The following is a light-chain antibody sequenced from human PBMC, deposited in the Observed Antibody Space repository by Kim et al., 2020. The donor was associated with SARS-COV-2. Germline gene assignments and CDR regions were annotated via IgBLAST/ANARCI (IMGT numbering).Light chain of an antibody. CDR2: AAS. CDR1: QSISSY. V-gene: IGKV1-39*01. Sequence: DIQMTQSPSSLSASVGDRVTITCRASQSISSYLNWYQQKPGKAPKLLIYAASSLQSGVPSRFSGSGSGTDFTLTISSLQPEDFATYNCQRSYSTPLTFGGGTEVDIK. CDR3: QRSYSTPLT. J-gene: IGKJ4*01.